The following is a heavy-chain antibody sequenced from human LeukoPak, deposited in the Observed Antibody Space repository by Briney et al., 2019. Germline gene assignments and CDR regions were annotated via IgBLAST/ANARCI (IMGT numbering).Heavy chain of an antibody. CDR1: GFTFDSFV. CDR3: AKDGSSTWYFDY. V-gene: IGHV3-21*01. J-gene: IGHJ4*02. D-gene: IGHD2-2*01. CDR2: ISSGSSLI. Sequence: GGSLRLSSAVSGFTFDSFVMHWVRQAPGKGLEWVSCISSGSSLIYYADSVRGRFTISRDNAKNSLYLQMNSLRAEDTAVYYCAKDGSSTWYFDYWGQGSLVTVSS.